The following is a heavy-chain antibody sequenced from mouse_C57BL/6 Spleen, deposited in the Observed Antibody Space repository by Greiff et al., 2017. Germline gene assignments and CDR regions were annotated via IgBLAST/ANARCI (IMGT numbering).Heavy chain of an antibody. Sequence: EVKLVESGGGLVKPGGSLKLSCAASGFTFSSYAMSWVRQTPEKRLEWVATISDGGSYTYYPDNVKGRFTISRDNAKNNLYLQMSHLKSEDTAMYYCARDPRSNYGYFDYWGQGTTLTGSS. D-gene: IGHD2-5*01. CDR2: ISDGGSYT. CDR1: GFTFSSYA. J-gene: IGHJ2*01. CDR3: ARDPRSNYGYFDY. V-gene: IGHV5-4*01.